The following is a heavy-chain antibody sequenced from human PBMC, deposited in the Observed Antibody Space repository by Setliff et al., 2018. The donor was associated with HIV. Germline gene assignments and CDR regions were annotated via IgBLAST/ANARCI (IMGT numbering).Heavy chain of an antibody. CDR3: ARQLSNPLDL. J-gene: IGHJ5*02. V-gene: IGHV1-2*02. Sequence: GASVKVSCKASGYTFTDFFIXXERQAPGQGLEWMGWISPHNGDKNILQRFRGRVTMTTDTTFSTAYMELSGLRSDDTAMYYCARQLSNPLDLWGQGTLVTVSS. CDR1: GYTFTDFF. CDR2: ISPHNGDK. D-gene: IGHD1-1*01.